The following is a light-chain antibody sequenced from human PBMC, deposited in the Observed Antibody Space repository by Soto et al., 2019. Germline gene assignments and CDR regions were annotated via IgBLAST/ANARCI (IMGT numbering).Light chain of an antibody. CDR2: DAS. CDR1: QSISDS. CDR3: QQYNTYPWT. Sequence: DIQMTQSPSTLSASVGDRVTITCRASQSISDSLAWYQQKPGKAPTLLIYDASSLESGVPSRFSGSKSGTEFTLTISSLQPDDFSTYYCQQYNTYPWTFGHGTKVDIK. J-gene: IGKJ1*01. V-gene: IGKV1-5*01.